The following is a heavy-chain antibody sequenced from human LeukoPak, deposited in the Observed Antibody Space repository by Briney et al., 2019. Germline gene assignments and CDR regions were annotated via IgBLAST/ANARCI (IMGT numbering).Heavy chain of an antibody. Sequence: GGSLRLSCAASGLTFSSHGMHWVRQAPGKGLEWVALIWYDGSDEYYADSVRGRFTITRDNAKNMLYLQMNSLGVEDTAVYYCTADGCGGTCYFDHWGQGALVTVSS. D-gene: IGHD2-15*01. CDR1: GLTFSSHG. J-gene: IGHJ4*02. CDR3: TADGCGGTCYFDH. V-gene: IGHV3-33*01. CDR2: IWYDGSDE.